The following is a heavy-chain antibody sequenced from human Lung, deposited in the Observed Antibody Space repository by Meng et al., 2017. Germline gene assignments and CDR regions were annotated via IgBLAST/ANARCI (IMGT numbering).Heavy chain of an antibody. Sequence: EVQLLESGGGLVQPGGSLRLSCVASGFTFSSYAMTWVRQAPGKGLEWVSSISGSGGSTYYADSVRGRFTISRDNSKNTVYLQMNSLRAEDTAIYYCVRRIEYSSSSGYWGQVTLVTVSS. CDR2: ISGSGGST. V-gene: IGHV3-23*01. CDR3: VRRIEYSSSSGY. D-gene: IGHD6-6*01. J-gene: IGHJ4*02. CDR1: GFTFSSYA.